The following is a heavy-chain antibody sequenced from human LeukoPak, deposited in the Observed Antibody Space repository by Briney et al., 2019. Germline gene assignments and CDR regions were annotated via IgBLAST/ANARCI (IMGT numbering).Heavy chain of an antibody. J-gene: IGHJ5*02. CDR2: INHSGST. Sequence: SETLSLTCAVHGVSFSGYYWSWIRQPPGKGLEWIGEINHSGSTNDNPSLKSRVTISVDTYKNQFSLKLSSVTAADTAVYYCARSPTTYYDILTGYYTSNWFDPWGQGTLVTVSS. V-gene: IGHV4-34*01. D-gene: IGHD3-9*01. CDR1: GVSFSGYY. CDR3: ARSPTTYYDILTGYYTSNWFDP.